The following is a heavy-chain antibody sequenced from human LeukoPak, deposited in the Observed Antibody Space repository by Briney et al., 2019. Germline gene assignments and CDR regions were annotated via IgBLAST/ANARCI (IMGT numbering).Heavy chain of an antibody. CDR1: GFTFSSYA. D-gene: IGHD6-13*01. CDR2: ISGSGGST. Sequence: GWSLRLSCAASGFTFSSYAMSWVRQAPGKGLEWVSSISGSGGSTYYADSVKGRFTISRDNSKNTLYLQMNSLRAEDTAVYYCAKDPIAAPYYYYGMDVWGQGTTVTVSS. CDR3: AKDPIAAPYYYYGMDV. V-gene: IGHV3-23*01. J-gene: IGHJ6*02.